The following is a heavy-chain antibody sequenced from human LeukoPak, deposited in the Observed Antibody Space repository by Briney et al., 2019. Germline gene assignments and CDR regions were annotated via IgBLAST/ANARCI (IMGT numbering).Heavy chain of an antibody. CDR2: TYYRSKWYN. D-gene: IGHD1-14*01. V-gene: IGHV6-1*01. CDR3: AGETGTTRYYDYGMDV. J-gene: IGHJ6*02. CDR1: GDSVSSNSAA. Sequence: SQTLSLTCAISGDSVSSNSAAWNWIRQSPSRGLEWLGRTYYRSKWYNDYAVSVKSRITINPDTSKNQFSLQLNSVTPEDTAVYYCAGETGTTRYYDYGMDVWGQGTTVTVSS.